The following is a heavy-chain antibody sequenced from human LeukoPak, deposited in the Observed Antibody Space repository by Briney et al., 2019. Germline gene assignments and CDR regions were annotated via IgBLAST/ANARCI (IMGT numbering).Heavy chain of an antibody. CDR3: ARHERTDYDFWSGYFNWFDP. V-gene: IGHV4-39*01. CDR2: IYYSGST. D-gene: IGHD3-3*01. Sequence: SETLSLTCTVSGGSISSSSYYWGWIRQPPGKGLEWIGSIYYSGSTYYNPSLKSRVTISVDTSKNQFSLELSSVTAADTAVYYCARHERTDYDFWSGYFNWFDPWGQGTLVTVSS. J-gene: IGHJ5*02. CDR1: GGSISSSSYY.